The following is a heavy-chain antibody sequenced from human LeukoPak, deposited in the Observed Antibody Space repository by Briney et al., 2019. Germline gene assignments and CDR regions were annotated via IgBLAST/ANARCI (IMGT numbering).Heavy chain of an antibody. CDR3: ARGYCSGGSCDYYYYYMDV. J-gene: IGHJ6*03. Sequence: ASVTVSCKASGYTFTIYDINWVRQATGQGLEWMGWMNPNSGNTGYAQKFQGRVTITRNTSISTAYMELSSLRSEDTAVYYCARGYCSGGSCDYYYYYMDVWGKGTTVTVSS. V-gene: IGHV1-8*03. CDR1: GYTFTIYD. CDR2: MNPNSGNT. D-gene: IGHD2-15*01.